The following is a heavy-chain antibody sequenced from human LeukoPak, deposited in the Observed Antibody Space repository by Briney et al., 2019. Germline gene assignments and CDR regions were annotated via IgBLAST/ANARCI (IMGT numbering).Heavy chain of an antibody. CDR2: IYPGDSDI. CDR1: GYTFPSYW. J-gene: IGHJ3*02. D-gene: IGHD3-16*01. V-gene: IGHV5-51*01. CDR3: ARHRDYVPDI. Sequence: GESLKISCKGSGYTFPSYWIGWVRQMPGKGLEWMVIIYPGDSDIRYSPSLHGQVTVSADKSISSAYLQWSSLRASDAAMYYCARHRDYVPDIWGQGTRVTVSS.